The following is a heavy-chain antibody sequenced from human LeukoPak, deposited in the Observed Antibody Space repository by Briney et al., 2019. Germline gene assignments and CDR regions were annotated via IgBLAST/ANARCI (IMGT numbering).Heavy chain of an antibody. CDR2: IRSKAYGGTT. V-gene: IGHV3-49*05. D-gene: IGHD3-10*01. J-gene: IGHJ4*02. CDR1: GFTFGDYA. CDR3: TAEVGAMVRGVIRGYYFGY. Sequence: NPGGSLRLSCTASGFTFGDYAMSWFRQAPGKGLEWVGFIRSKAYGGTTEYAASVKGRFTISRDDSKSIAYLQMNSLKTEDTAVYYCTAEVGAMVRGVIRGYYFGYWGQGTLVTVSS.